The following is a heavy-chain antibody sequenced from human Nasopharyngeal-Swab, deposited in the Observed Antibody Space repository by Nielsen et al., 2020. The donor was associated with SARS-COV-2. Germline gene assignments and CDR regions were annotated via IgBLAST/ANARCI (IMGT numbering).Heavy chain of an antibody. V-gene: IGHV3-11*04. CDR2: ISSSGSTI. D-gene: IGHD3-9*01. Sequence: GGYLRLSCAASGFTFSDYYMSRISKATGKGVEWVSYISSSGSTIYYADSVKGRFTSSRDNAKNSLYLQMNSLRAEDTAVYYCARYGGIQILTGYFDYWGQGTLVTVSS. J-gene: IGHJ4*02. CDR1: GFTFSDYY. CDR3: ARYGGIQILTGYFDY.